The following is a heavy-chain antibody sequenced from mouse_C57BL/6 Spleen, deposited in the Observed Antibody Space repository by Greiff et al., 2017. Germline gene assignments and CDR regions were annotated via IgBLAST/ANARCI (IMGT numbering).Heavy chain of an antibody. D-gene: IGHD2-4*01. J-gene: IGHJ4*01. Sequence: VQLQQPGAELVTPGASVKMSCKASGYTFTSYWITWVKQRPGQGLEWIGAIYPGSGSTNYNEKFKSKATLTVDTSSSTAYMQLSSLTSEDTAVYYCARPYYYYRAYYAMDYWGQGTSVTVSA. CDR3: ARPYYYYRAYYAMDY. CDR1: GYTFTSYW. CDR2: IYPGSGST. V-gene: IGHV1-55*01.